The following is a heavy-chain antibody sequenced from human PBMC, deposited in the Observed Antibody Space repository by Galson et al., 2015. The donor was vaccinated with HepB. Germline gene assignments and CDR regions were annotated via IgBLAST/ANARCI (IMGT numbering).Heavy chain of an antibody. CDR2: ISSSSSTI. V-gene: IGHV3-48*01. CDR1: GFTFSSYS. J-gene: IGHJ6*02. CDR3: ARSSTVTTSHISYYYYYGMDV. Sequence: SLRLSCAASGFTFSSYSMNWVRQAPGKGLEWVPYISSSSSTIYYADSVKGRFTISRDNAKNSLYLQMNSLRAEDTAVYYCARSSTVTTSHISYYYYYGMDVWGQGTTVTVSS. D-gene: IGHD4-17*01.